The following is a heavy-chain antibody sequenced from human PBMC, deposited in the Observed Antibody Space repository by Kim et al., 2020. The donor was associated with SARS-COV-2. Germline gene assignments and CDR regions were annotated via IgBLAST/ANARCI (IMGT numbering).Heavy chain of an antibody. Sequence: VSVKSRITINPDTAKNQFSLQLNSVTPEDTAVYYCARCQYSSPPRHAFDIWGQGIMVTVSS. CDR3: ARCQYSSPPRHAFDI. J-gene: IGHJ3*02. V-gene: IGHV6-1*01. D-gene: IGHD6-6*01.